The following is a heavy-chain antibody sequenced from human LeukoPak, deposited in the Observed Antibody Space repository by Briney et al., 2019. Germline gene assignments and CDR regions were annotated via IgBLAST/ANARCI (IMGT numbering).Heavy chain of an antibody. Sequence: PGGSLRLSCAASGFTFSSYWMSWVRQAPGKGLEWVANIKQDGSEKYYVDSVKGRFTISRDNAKNSLYLQMNSLRAEDTAVYYCAGGLVLRYFDWPPDRFDYWGQGTLVTVSS. D-gene: IGHD3-9*01. CDR3: AGGLVLRYFDWPPDRFDY. CDR2: IKQDGSEK. J-gene: IGHJ4*02. CDR1: GFTFSSYW. V-gene: IGHV3-7*04.